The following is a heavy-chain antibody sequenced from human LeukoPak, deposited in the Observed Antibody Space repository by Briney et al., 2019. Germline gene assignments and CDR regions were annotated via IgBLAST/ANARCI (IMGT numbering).Heavy chain of an antibody. V-gene: IGHV3-23*01. J-gene: IGHJ4*02. CDR3: AKSTGATVTTNY. CDR1: GFTFSSYA. Sequence: PGGSLRLSCAASGFTFSSYAMSSVRQAPGKGLEWVSAISGSGGSTYYADSVKGRFTISRDNSKNALYLQMNSLRAEDTAVYYCAKSTGATVTTNYWGQGTLVTVST. CDR2: ISGSGGST. D-gene: IGHD4-17*01.